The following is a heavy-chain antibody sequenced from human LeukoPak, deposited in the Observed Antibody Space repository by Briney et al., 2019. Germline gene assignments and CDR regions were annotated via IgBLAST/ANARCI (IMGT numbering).Heavy chain of an antibody. Sequence: ASVKVSCKASGGTFSSYTINWVRQAPGQGLEWMGWFNAGNGNTKYSQKFQGRVTITRDTSASTAYMELSSLRSEDTAVYYCARDPGQLVIDYWGQGTLVTVSS. J-gene: IGHJ4*02. CDR2: FNAGNGNT. V-gene: IGHV1-3*01. CDR1: GGTFSSYT. CDR3: ARDPGQLVIDY. D-gene: IGHD6-13*01.